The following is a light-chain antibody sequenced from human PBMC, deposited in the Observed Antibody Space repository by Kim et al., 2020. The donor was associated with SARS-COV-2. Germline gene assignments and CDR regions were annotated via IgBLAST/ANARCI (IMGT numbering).Light chain of an antibody. J-gene: IGKJ4*01. V-gene: IGKV1-6*01. Sequence: AIQMTQSPSSLSASVGDRVTITCRASQGIRNDLGWYQQIPGKAPKLLISAGSTLESGVPSRFSGSGSATDFALTISSLQPEDFATYYCLQDYNYPLTFGGGTKLEIK. CDR1: QGIRND. CDR2: AGS. CDR3: LQDYNYPLT.